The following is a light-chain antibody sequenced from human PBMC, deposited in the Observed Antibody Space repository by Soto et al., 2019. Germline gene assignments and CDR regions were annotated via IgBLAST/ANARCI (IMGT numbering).Light chain of an antibody. CDR1: QSVGSF. CDR2: DAS. J-gene: IGKJ1*01. V-gene: IGKV3-11*01. Sequence: EIVLTQSPATLSLSPGERATLSCRASQSVGSFLAWYQQKPGQAPRLLIYDASNRATGIPARFSGSGSGTDFTLTISSLEPEDFAVYYCQLRNNWSWTFGQGIKVEI. CDR3: QLRNNWSWT.